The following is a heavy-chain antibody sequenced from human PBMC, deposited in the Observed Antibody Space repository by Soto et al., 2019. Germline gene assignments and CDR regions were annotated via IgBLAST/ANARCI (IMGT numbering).Heavy chain of an antibody. D-gene: IGHD5-12*01. CDR2: ISSSGSTI. CDR3: ARDVDSGYEDYYYFDY. CDR1: GFTFSDYY. J-gene: IGHJ4*02. Sequence: QVQLVESGGGLVKPGGSLRLSCAASGFTFSDYYMSWIRQAPGKGLEWVSYISSSGSTIYYADSVKGRFTISRDNAKNSLYLQMNSLRAEDTGVYYCARDVDSGYEDYYYFDYRGQGTLVTVSS. V-gene: IGHV3-11*01.